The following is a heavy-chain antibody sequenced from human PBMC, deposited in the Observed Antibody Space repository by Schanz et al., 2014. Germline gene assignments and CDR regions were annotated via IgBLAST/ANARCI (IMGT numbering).Heavy chain of an antibody. Sequence: EVQLVESGGGLVQPGGSLRLSCAASRFTFSSYWMHWVRQAPGKGLVWISRINSDGSSASYADSVKGRFTISRDNAKNTLYLQMNSMRAEDSAVYYCSRGSGSRSYGWYFDSWGQGTLVTVSS. V-gene: IGHV3-74*02. CDR2: INSDGSSA. D-gene: IGHD3-10*01. CDR1: RFTFSSYW. J-gene: IGHJ4*02. CDR3: SRGSGSRSYGWYFDS.